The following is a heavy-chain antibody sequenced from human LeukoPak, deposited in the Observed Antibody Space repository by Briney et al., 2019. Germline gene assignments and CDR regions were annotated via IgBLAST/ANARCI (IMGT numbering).Heavy chain of an antibody. J-gene: IGHJ4*02. Sequence: ASVKVSCKASGYTFTRYAMHWVRQAPGQRLEWMGWINAGNGDTKYSQKFQGRVTITRDTSASTAYMELSSLRSEDTAVYYCARDSGEYYFDXWGXGTLVTVSS. CDR1: GYTFTRYA. D-gene: IGHD2-15*01. V-gene: IGHV1-3*01. CDR2: INAGNGDT. CDR3: ARDSGEYYFDX.